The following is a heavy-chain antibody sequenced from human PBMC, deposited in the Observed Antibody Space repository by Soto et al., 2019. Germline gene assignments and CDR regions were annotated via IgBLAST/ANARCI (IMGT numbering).Heavy chain of an antibody. D-gene: IGHD3-22*01. CDR2: IYYSGTT. CDR3: ASGTYYYDSSGYYSYYFDY. J-gene: IGHJ4*02. Sequence: QVQLQESGPGLVKPSQTLSLTCTVSGGSISSAGYFWSWIRQPPGKGLEWIGYIYYSGTTYYNPSVKSRVTISVDTSKNQFSLKLNSVTAADTAVYYCASGTYYYDSSGYYSYYFDYWGQGTLVTVSS. CDR1: GGSISSAGYF. V-gene: IGHV4-30-4*01.